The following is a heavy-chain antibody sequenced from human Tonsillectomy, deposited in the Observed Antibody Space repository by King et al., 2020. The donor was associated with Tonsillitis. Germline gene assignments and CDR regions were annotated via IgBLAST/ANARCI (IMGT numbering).Heavy chain of an antibody. D-gene: IGHD3-16*01. CDR3: AKDAGGGYGY. V-gene: IGHV3-30*02. J-gene: IGHJ4*02. CDR1: GFIFNTYG. CDR2: IQYDGSNK. Sequence: VQLVESGGGVVQPGGSLRLSCAASGFIFNTYGMHWVRQAPGKGLEWVAFIQYDGSNKYYADSVKGRFTISRDNSKNTLYLQMNSLGPEDTAVYYCAKDAGGGYGYWGQGTLVTVSS.